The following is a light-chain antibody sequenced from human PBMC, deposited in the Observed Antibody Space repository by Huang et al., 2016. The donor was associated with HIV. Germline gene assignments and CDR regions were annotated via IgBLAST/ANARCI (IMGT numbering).Light chain of an antibody. CDR1: HEINNN. CDR2: DAS. Sequence: DIQMTQSPSSLSASVGDRVTITCQAGHEINNNVIWYQQKPGKAPKVLIYDASTLEVGVPSRFSGTTSGKDFTFTITSLQPEDIATYYCQQYEDLPLTFGGGTKVEI. CDR3: QQYEDLPLT. V-gene: IGKV1-33*01. J-gene: IGKJ4*01.